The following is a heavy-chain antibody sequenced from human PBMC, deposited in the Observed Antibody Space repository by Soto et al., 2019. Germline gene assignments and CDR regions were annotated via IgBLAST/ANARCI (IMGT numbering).Heavy chain of an antibody. CDR1: GYTFTTYG. CDR3: ARTPRAQMIVLGAATRFDC. D-gene: IGHD2-15*01. CDR2: ISPYNGDT. J-gene: IGHJ4*02. Sequence: ASVKVSCKASGYTFTTYGFNWVRQAPGQGLEWMGWISPYNGDTIYAQDFQGRVTLTTDTSTSTAYMELRTLTSDDTAVYYCARTPRAQMIVLGAATRFDCWGQGTLVTVSS. V-gene: IGHV1-18*04.